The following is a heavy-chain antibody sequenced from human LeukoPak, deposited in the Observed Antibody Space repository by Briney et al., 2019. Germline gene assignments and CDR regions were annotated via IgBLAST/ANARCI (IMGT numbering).Heavy chain of an antibody. CDR2: IGSSSTYI. D-gene: IGHD3-9*01. Sequence: TGGSLRLSCEAPGFIFSSYSMNWVRQAPGKGLEWVSSIGSSSTYIYYADSVKGRFTISRDNAKNSLYLEMNSLRAEDTAVYYCARLGPNHYDILTGYHYYYGMDVWGQGTTVTVSS. CDR3: ARLGPNHYDILTGYHYYYGMDV. V-gene: IGHV3-21*01. J-gene: IGHJ6*02. CDR1: GFIFSSYS.